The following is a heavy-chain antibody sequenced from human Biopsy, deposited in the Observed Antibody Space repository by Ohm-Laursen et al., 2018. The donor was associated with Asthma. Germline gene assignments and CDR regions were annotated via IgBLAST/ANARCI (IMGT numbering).Heavy chain of an antibody. CDR3: ARGDSSNWSHYYFDY. CDR2: IYSGGTS. CDR1: GFAVSRDH. Sequence: SLRLSCTASGFAVSRDHMFWVRQAPGKGLGWGSVIYSGGTSHTADSVRGRFTISRDYSKNTLYLQMHSLRAEDTAVYYCARGDSSNWSHYYFDYWGQGTLVTVSS. J-gene: IGHJ4*02. V-gene: IGHV3-53*01. D-gene: IGHD3-22*01.